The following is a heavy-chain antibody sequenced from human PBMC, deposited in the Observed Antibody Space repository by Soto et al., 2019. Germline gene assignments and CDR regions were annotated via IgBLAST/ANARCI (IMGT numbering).Heavy chain of an antibody. CDR1: GGSISSYY. D-gene: IGHD3-16*01. CDR2: IYYSGST. Sequence: SETLSLTCTVSGGSISSYYWSWIRQPPGKGLEWIGYIYYSGSTNYNPSLKSRVTISVDTSKNQFSLKLSSVTAADTAVYYCVRGGRRGSYYYYYYMDVWGKGTTVTVSS. CDR3: VRGGRRGSYYYYYYMDV. V-gene: IGHV4-59*01. J-gene: IGHJ6*03.